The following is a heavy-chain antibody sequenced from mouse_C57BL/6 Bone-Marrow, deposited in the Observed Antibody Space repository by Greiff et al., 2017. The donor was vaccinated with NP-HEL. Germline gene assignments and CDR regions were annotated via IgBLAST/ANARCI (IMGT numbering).Heavy chain of an antibody. Sequence: QVQLQQSGAELVRPGTSVKVSCKASGYAFTNYLIEWVKQRPGQGLEWIGVLNPGSGGTNYNEKFKGKATLTADKSSSTAYMQLSSLTSEDSAVYFCAREELHYYGSSSGYAMDYWGQGTSVTVSS. CDR2: LNPGSGGT. J-gene: IGHJ4*01. CDR3: AREELHYYGSSSGYAMDY. D-gene: IGHD1-1*01. V-gene: IGHV1-54*01. CDR1: GYAFTNYL.